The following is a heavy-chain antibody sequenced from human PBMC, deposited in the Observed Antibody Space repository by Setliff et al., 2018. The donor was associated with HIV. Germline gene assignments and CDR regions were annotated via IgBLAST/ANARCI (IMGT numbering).Heavy chain of an antibody. V-gene: IGHV3-48*01. CDR1: GFTFSSYS. J-gene: IGHJ3*02. Sequence: GGSLRLSCAASGFTFSSYSMNWVRQAPGKGLEWISYISSSSSTIYYADSVKGRFTISRDNAENSLYLQMNSLRAEDTAVYYCARGPMKKGAFDIWGQGTMVTVSS. CDR2: ISSSSSTI. CDR3: ARGPMKKGAFDI.